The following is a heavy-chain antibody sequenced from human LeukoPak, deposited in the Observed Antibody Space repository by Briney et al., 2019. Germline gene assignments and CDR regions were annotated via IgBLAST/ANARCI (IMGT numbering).Heavy chain of an antibody. CDR1: GGSISSGGYS. CDR2: IYHSGST. V-gene: IGHV4-30-2*01. J-gene: IGHJ4*02. D-gene: IGHD5-18*01. Sequence: SETLSLTCAVSGGSISSGGYSWSWIRQPPGKGLEWIGYIYHSGSTNYNPSLKNRVTISVDTSKNQFSLKLSSVTAADTAVYYCASGYSYVDFDYWGQGTLVTVSS. CDR3: ASGYSYVDFDY.